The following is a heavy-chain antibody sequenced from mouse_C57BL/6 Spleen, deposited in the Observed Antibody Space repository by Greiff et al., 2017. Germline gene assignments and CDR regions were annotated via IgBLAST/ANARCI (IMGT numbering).Heavy chain of an antibody. V-gene: IGHV5-4*01. D-gene: IGHD4-1*01. CDR3: ARGLWDGGYFDY. Sequence: EVQGVESGGGLVKPGGSLKLSCAASGFTFSSYAMSWVRQTPEKRLEWVATISDGGSYTYYPDNVKGRFTISRDNAKNNLYLQMSHLKSEDTAMYYCARGLWDGGYFDYWGQGTTLTVSS. CDR2: ISDGGSYT. J-gene: IGHJ2*01. CDR1: GFTFSSYA.